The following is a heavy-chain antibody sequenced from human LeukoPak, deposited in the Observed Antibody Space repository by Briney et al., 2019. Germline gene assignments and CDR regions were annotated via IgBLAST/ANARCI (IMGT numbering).Heavy chain of an antibody. J-gene: IGHJ6*03. V-gene: IGHV1-69*05. CDR2: ITPIFGTS. D-gene: IGHD3-10*01. CDR1: GGTFSNDA. CDR3: ARGPYFYGSGSYSKMYYYMDV. Sequence: ASVKVSCKASGGTFSNDAVSWVRQAPGQGLEWMGGITPIFGTSNYAQKFQGRVTITTDESTSTAYMELSSLRSEDTAVYYCARGPYFYGSGSYSKMYYYMDVWGKGTTVTVS.